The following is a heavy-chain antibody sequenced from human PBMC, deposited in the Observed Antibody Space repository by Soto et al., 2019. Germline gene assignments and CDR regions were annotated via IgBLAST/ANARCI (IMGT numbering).Heavy chain of an antibody. D-gene: IGHD3-9*01. V-gene: IGHV5-51*01. CDR1: GYSFTSYW. J-gene: IGHJ3*02. Sequence: PGESLKISCRGSGYSFTSYWIGWVRQMPGKGLEWMGIIYPGDSDTRYSPSFQGQVTISADKSISTAYLQWSSLKASDTAMYYCARYRRKPMQILTGYSPFFDIWGQGTMVTVSS. CDR2: IYPGDSDT. CDR3: ARYRRKPMQILTGYSPFFDI.